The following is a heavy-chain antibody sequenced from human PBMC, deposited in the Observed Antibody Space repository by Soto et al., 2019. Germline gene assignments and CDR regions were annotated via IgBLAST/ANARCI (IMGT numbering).Heavy chain of an antibody. J-gene: IGHJ4*02. CDR3: ATLRVLEWSPIDY. CDR2: ISYDGSNK. D-gene: IGHD3-3*01. V-gene: IGHV3-30*03. Sequence: QVQLVESGGGVVQPGRSLRLSCEASGFTFSSYGMHWVRQAPGKGLEWVAVISYDGSNKYYADSVKGRFTISRDNSKNTLYLQMNSLRAEDTAVYYCATLRVLEWSPIDYWGQVTLVTVSS. CDR1: GFTFSSYG.